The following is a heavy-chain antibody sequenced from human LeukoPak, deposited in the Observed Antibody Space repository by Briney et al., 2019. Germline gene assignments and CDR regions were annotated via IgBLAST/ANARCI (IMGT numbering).Heavy chain of an antibody. CDR2: INPSGGST. Sequence: ASVKVSCKASGYTFTSYYMHWVRQAPGQGLEWMGIINPSGGSTSYAQKFQGRVTMTRDTSTSTAYMELSSLRSEDTAVYYCASSPLTVTSTFDYWGQGTLVTVSS. D-gene: IGHD4-17*01. V-gene: IGHV1-46*01. J-gene: IGHJ4*02. CDR3: ASSPLTVTSTFDY. CDR1: GYTFTSYY.